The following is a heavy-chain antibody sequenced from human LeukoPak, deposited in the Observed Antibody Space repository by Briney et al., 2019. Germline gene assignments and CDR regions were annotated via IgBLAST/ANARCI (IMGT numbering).Heavy chain of an antibody. D-gene: IGHD6-19*01. CDR1: GSTLSEFW. CDR2: IKQDGREK. V-gene: IGHV3-7*04. J-gene: IGHJ4*02. Sequence: GGSLRLSCAASGSTLSEFWMNWVRQAPGKGLEWVANIKQDGREKNYVDSVKGRFTISRDNATNSAYLQMNNLRVDDTAVYYCVGGYGWLPDYWGQGTLVTVSS. CDR3: VGGYGWLPDY.